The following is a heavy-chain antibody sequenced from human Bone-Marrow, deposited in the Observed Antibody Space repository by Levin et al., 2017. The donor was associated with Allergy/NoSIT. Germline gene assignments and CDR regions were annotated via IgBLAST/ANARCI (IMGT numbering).Heavy chain of an antibody. CDR1: GYDFSGHF. Sequence: ASVKVSCKASGYDFSGHFVHWVRQIPGQGLEWMGWINPYNGDTTSTQKFQSRVTMTRDKSIATAYMSINSLRSDDSATYYCVREGGVVGRTYWSGGSGHHIPTEAFDMWGHGTVVTISS. CDR2: INPYNGDT. CDR3: VREGGVVGRTYWSGGSGHHIPTEAFDM. V-gene: IGHV1-2*02. J-gene: IGHJ3*02. D-gene: IGHD2-8*02.